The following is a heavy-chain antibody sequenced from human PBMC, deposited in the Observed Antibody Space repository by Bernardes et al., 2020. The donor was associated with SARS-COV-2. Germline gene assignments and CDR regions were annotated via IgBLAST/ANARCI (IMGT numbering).Heavy chain of an antibody. D-gene: IGHD4-17*01. CDR1: GFTFRSYW. CDR3: ARDDSTVRYYYYYYGMDV. V-gene: IGHV3-7*05. CDR2: IKQDGSEK. Sequence: GSLILSCAASGFTFRSYWMSWVRQAPGQGLEWVANIKQDGSEKYYVDSVKGRFTISRDNAKNSLYLQMNSLRAEDTAVYYCARDDSTVRYYYYYYGMDVWGQGTTVTVSS. J-gene: IGHJ6*02.